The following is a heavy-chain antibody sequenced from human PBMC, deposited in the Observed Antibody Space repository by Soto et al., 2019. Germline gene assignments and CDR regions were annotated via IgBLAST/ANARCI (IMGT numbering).Heavy chain of an antibody. CDR1: GDSVSSNSAA. J-gene: IGHJ5*02. V-gene: IGHV6-1*01. Sequence: PSQTLSLTCAISGDSVSSNSAAWNLIRQSPSRGLEWLGRTHYRSKWYNDYAVSVKSRITINPDTSKNQFSLQLNSVTPEDTAVYYCARDNLAGIAAPFDPWGQGTLVTVSS. CDR2: THYRSKWYN. D-gene: IGHD6-6*01. CDR3: ARDNLAGIAAPFDP.